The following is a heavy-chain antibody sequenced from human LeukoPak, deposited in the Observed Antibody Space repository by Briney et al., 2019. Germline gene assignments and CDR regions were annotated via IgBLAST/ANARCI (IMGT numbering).Heavy chain of an antibody. Sequence: EPGGSLRLSCAASGFTFSSYWMSWVRQAPGKGLEWVANIKQDGSEKYYVDSVKGRFTISRDNAKNSLYLQMNSLRAEDTAVYYCARDARTCSGGSCLYYFDYWGQGTLVTVSS. CDR2: IKQDGSEK. CDR3: ARDARTCSGGSCLYYFDY. J-gene: IGHJ4*02. CDR1: GFTFSSYW. V-gene: IGHV3-7*01. D-gene: IGHD2-15*01.